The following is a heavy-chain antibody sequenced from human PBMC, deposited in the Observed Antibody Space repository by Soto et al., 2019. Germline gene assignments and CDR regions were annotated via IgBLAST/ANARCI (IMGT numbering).Heavy chain of an antibody. V-gene: IGHV3-48*02. CDR2: ISGSSSSI. CDR3: ARGPRDVRVLGLRWGELSLGPNWFDP. Sequence: GGSLRLSCAASGFTFSSYAMGWVRQAPGKGLEWVSAISGSSSSIYYADSVKGRFTISRDNAKNSLYLQMNSLRDEDTAVYYCARGPRDVRVLGLRWGELSLGPNWFDPWGQGTLVTVSS. D-gene: IGHD3-16*02. J-gene: IGHJ5*02. CDR1: GFTFSSYA.